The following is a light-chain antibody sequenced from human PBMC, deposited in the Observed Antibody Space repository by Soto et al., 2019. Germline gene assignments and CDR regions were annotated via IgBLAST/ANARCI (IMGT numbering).Light chain of an antibody. V-gene: IGKV4-1*01. Sequence: DIVMIQSPDSLAVSLGERATINCKSSQSVLYSSNNKKYLSWYQQKPGQPPKLLIYWASTRGSGVPDRFSGSGSETDFTLTISSLQAEDVAVYYCQQYYSTPRTFGQGTKVEIK. CDR3: QQYYSTPRT. J-gene: IGKJ1*01. CDR2: WAS. CDR1: QSVLYSSNNKKY.